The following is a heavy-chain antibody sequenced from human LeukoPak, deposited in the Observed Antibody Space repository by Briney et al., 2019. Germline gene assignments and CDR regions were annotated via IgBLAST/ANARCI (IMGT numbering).Heavy chain of an antibody. CDR1: GFTFSSYW. J-gene: IGHJ5*02. CDR3: AREVLVRHNWFDP. Sequence: GGSLRLPCAASGFTFSSYWMSWVRQAPGKGLEWVANIKQDGSEKYYVDSVKGRFTISRDNAKNSLYLQMNSLRAEDTAVYYCAREVLVRHNWFDPWGQGTLVTVSS. CDR2: IKQDGSEK. D-gene: IGHD3-10*01. V-gene: IGHV3-7*01.